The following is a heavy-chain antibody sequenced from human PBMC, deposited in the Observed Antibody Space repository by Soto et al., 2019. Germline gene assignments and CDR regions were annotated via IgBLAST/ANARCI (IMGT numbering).Heavy chain of an antibody. D-gene: IGHD3-22*01. Sequence: WASVKVSCKASGYTFTSYYMRWVRQAPGQGLEWMGIINPSGGSTSYAQKFQGRVTMTRDTSTSTVYMELSSLRSEDTAVYYCARFSGGRYYDSSGYSYGMDVWGQGTTVTVSS. J-gene: IGHJ6*02. CDR2: INPSGGST. CDR1: GYTFTSYY. CDR3: ARFSGGRYYDSSGYSYGMDV. V-gene: IGHV1-46*01.